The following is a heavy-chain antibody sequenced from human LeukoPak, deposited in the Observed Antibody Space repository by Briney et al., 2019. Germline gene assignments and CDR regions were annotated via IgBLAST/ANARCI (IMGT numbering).Heavy chain of an antibody. J-gene: IGHJ4*02. CDR3: AKDLSGSYDY. CDR2: IRGNGGGT. V-gene: IGHV3-23*01. D-gene: IGHD1-26*01. Sequence: PGGSLRLSCAASGFTFSSYVMSWVRQAPGKGLEWVSSIRGNGGGTDYADSVKGRFAISRDNSRSTLFLQISSLRVEDTAVYYCAKDLSGSYDYWGQGTLVTVSS. CDR1: GFTFSSYV.